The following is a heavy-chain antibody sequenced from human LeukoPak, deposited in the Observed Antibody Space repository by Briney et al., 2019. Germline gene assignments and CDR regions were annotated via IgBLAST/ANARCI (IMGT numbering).Heavy chain of an antibody. CDR3: ARDGDSSSWSENWFDP. CDR2: ISSSSSYI. Sequence: PGGSLRLSCAASGFTFSSYSMNWVRQAPGKGLEWVSSISSSSSYIYYADSVKGRFTISRDNAKNSLYLQMNSLRAEDTAVYYCARDGDSSSWSENWFDPWGQGTLVTVSS. V-gene: IGHV3-21*01. D-gene: IGHD6-13*01. J-gene: IGHJ5*02. CDR1: GFTFSSYS.